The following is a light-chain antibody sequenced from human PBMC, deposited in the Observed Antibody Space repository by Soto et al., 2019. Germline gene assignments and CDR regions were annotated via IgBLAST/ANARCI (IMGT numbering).Light chain of an antibody. V-gene: IGKV3-20*01. CDR2: GAS. Sequence: EIVLTQSPGTLSLSPGERATLSCRASQSVSSVYLAWYQQKPGQAPRLLIHGASTRATGIPDRFSGTWSGTDFTLTISRLEPEDFAVYFCQQCRGSRTFGQGTKVEIK. CDR3: QQCRGSRT. J-gene: IGKJ1*01. CDR1: QSVSSVY.